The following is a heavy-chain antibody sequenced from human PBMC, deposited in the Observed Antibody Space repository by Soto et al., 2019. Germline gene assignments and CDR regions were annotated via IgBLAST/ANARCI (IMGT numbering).Heavy chain of an antibody. D-gene: IGHD1-1*01. V-gene: IGHV4-34*01. J-gene: IGHJ3*02. CDR2: MSHSGGT. Sequence: PSETLSLTCTVSGGSISGYYWSWIRQPPGKGLEWIGEMSHSGGTHFNPSLKSRVTISVDTSKNQFSLKMSSVTAAAPALDYCARVERWTATSIVGVLDIGGPGTMVTVSS. CDR3: ARVERWTATSIVGVLDI. CDR1: GGSISGYY.